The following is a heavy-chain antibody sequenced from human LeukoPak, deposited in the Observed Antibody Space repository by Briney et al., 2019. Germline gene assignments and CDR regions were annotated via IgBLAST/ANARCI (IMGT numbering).Heavy chain of an antibody. V-gene: IGHV3-9*01. CDR1: GFTFDDYA. J-gene: IGHJ4*02. D-gene: IGHD3-10*01. CDR3: AKAYGSGSYSPYYFDY. Sequence: GGSLRLSCAASGFTFDDYAMHWVRQAPGKGLEWVSGISWNSGSIGYADSVKGRFTVSRDNAKNSLYLQMNSLRAEDTALYYCAKAYGSGSYSPYYFDYWGQGTLVTVSS. CDR2: ISWNSGSI.